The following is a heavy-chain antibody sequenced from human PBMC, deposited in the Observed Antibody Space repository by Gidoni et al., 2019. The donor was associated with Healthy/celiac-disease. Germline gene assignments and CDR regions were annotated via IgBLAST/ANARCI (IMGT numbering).Heavy chain of an antibody. CDR2: ISYDGSNK. CDR1: GFTFSSYA. D-gene: IGHD6-19*01. V-gene: IGHV3-30*01. Sequence: QVQLEESGGGVLQPGRSRRLAWPASGFTFSSYAMHWVRQAPGKGLEWVAVISYDGSNKYSADSVKGRFTISRDNSKSTLYLQMNSLRAEDTAVYYCARCRAVAASLDYWGQGTLVTVSP. J-gene: IGHJ4*02. CDR3: ARCRAVAASLDY.